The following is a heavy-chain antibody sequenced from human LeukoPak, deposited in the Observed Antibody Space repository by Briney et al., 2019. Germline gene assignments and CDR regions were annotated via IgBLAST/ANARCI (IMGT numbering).Heavy chain of an antibody. CDR3: ARRGRITIFGVVTTNDY. V-gene: IGHV4-34*01. CDR2: INHSGST. Sequence: KPSETLSLTCAVSGGSFSGYYWSWIRQPPGKGLEWIGEINHSGSTNYNPSLKSRVTISVDTSKNQFSLKLSSVTAADTAVYYCARRGRITIFGVVTTNDYWGQGTLVTVSS. D-gene: IGHD3-3*01. J-gene: IGHJ4*02. CDR1: GGSFSGYY.